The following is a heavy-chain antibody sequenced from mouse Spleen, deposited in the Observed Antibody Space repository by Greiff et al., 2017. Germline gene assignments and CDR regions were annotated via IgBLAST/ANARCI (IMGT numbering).Heavy chain of an antibody. CDR3: ARETPWFAY. J-gene: IGHJ3*01. Sequence: QVQLKQPGAELVRPGSSVKLSCKASGYTFTSYWMDWVKQRPGQGLEWIGNIYPSDSETHYNQKFKDKATLTVDKSSSTAYMQLSSLTSEDSAVYYCARETPWFAYWGQGTLVTVSA. CDR2: IYPSDSET. CDR1: GYTFTSYW. V-gene: IGHV1-61*01.